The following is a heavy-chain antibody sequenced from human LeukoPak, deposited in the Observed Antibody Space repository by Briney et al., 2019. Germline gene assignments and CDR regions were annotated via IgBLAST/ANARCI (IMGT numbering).Heavy chain of an antibody. D-gene: IGHD6-19*01. CDR1: GFTFSSYD. Sequence: GGSLRLSCAASGFTFSSYDIHWVRQAPGKGLEWVAFIRYDGSNKKYADSVRGRFTISRDNSKSTLYLQMNSLRAEDTAVYFCAKGSKAVLFTRDHYMDVWGKGTTVTISS. J-gene: IGHJ6*03. V-gene: IGHV3-30*02. CDR3: AKGSKAVLFTRDHYMDV. CDR2: IRYDGSNK.